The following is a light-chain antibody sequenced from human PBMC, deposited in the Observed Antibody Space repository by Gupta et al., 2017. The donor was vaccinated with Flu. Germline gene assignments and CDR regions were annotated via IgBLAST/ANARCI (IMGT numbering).Light chain of an antibody. CDR2: AAS. CDR3: QQDGRFPPT. Sequence: PSSVSASVGDRVTITCRASHVISSWLAWYQQKPGLAPKLLIYAASSLHSGVPSRFSGSGSGTDFTLTISSLQPEDFAMYYCQQDGRFPPTFGRGTKLEIK. CDR1: HVISSW. V-gene: IGKV1-12*01. J-gene: IGKJ2*01.